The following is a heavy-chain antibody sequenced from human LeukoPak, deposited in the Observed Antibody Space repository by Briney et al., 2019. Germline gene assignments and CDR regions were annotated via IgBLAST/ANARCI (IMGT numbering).Heavy chain of an antibody. J-gene: IGHJ4*02. V-gene: IGHV3-30*01. D-gene: IGHD5-12*01. CDR3: ARSTAGGFSGYED. CDR2: ISYDGSKT. Sequence: GRSLRLSCAASGFTFSSFAVHWVRQAPGKGLEWVAVISYDGSKTYYADSVKGRFTISRDNPKNTLYLQTNSLRTEDTAVFYCARSTAGGFSGYEDWGQGTLVTVSS. CDR1: GFTFSSFA.